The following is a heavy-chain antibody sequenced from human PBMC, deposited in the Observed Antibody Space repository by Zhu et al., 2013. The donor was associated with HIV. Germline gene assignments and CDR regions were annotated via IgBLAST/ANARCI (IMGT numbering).Heavy chain of an antibody. V-gene: IGHV1-69*02. D-gene: IGHD3-3*01. Sequence: QVQLVQSGAEVKKPGSSVKVSCKASGGTFSSYTISWVRQAPGQGLEWMGRIIPILGIANYAQKFQGRVTITADKSTSTAYMELGSLRSEDTAVYYCARKKNYDFWSGYYNNYYYYGMDVWAEGTDGHRLL. CDR2: IIPILGIA. J-gene: IGHJ6*04. CDR3: ARKKNYDFWSGYYNNYYYYGMDV. CDR1: GGTFSSYT.